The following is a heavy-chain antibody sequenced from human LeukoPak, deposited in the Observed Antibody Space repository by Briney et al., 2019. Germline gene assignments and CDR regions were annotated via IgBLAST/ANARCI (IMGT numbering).Heavy chain of an antibody. CDR2: LTGSGTST. Sequence: TGGSLRLSCAASGFTFSSSAMSWVRQAPGKGLEWDSGLTGSGTSTFYADSVKGRCTISRDNSKNTVYLQMNSLRAEGTAIYYCAKDNTATWGQGTLVTVSS. CDR3: AKDNTAT. CDR1: GFTFSSSA. D-gene: IGHD2-2*02. J-gene: IGHJ4*02. V-gene: IGHV3-23*01.